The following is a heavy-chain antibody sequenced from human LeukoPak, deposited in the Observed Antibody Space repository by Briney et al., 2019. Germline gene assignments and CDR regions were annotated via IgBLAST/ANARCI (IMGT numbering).Heavy chain of an antibody. Sequence: SGGSLRLSCAASGFTFSSYAMSWVRQAPGKGLEWVSAISGSGGSTYYADSVKGRFTISRDNSKNTLYLQMNSLRAEDTAVYYCAKGPTTVTYVRAYYFDYWGQGTLVTVSS. CDR2: ISGSGGST. CDR3: AKGPTTVTYVRAYYFDY. V-gene: IGHV3-23*01. CDR1: GFTFSSYA. D-gene: IGHD4-17*01. J-gene: IGHJ4*02.